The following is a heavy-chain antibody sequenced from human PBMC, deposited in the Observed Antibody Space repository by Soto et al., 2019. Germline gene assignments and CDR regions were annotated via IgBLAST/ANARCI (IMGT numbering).Heavy chain of an antibody. Sequence: QVQLVESGGVVVQPGRSLRLSCAASGFTFSSYGVHWVRQAPGKGLEWVAVIYYDGSNEYYADSVKGRFTISRDNSKNTLYLQMNSLRAEDTAVYYCARDYSSTSYGFDSRGQGTLVTVSS. CDR2: IYYDGSNE. V-gene: IGHV3-33*01. J-gene: IGHJ4*02. D-gene: IGHD6-13*01. CDR1: GFTFSSYG. CDR3: ARDYSSTSYGFDS.